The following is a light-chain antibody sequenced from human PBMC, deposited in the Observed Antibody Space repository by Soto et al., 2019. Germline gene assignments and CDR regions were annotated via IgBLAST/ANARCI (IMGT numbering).Light chain of an antibody. Sequence: DIQFTQSPSFLSASVVDRVTITCRASQVISTYLGWYQQKPGKAPNLLIYAASTLQSGVPSRFSGSGSGTEFTLTISSLQPDDFATYYCQHYNSYSEAFGQGTKVDIK. V-gene: IGKV1-9*01. CDR3: QHYNSYSEA. CDR2: AAS. CDR1: QVISTY. J-gene: IGKJ1*01.